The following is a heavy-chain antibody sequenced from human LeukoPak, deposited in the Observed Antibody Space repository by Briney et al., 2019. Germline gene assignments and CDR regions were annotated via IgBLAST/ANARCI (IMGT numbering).Heavy chain of an antibody. CDR2: IIPIFGTA. D-gene: IGHD3-22*01. V-gene: IGHV1-69*06. CDR3: ARDSWYYYDSSGYYDY. Sequence: ASVKVSCKASGGTFSSYAISWVRQAPGQGLEWMGGIIPIFGTANYAQKFQGRVTITADKSTSTAYMELSSLRSEDTAVYYCARDSWYYYDSSGYYDYWGQGTLVTVSS. J-gene: IGHJ4*02. CDR1: GGTFSSYA.